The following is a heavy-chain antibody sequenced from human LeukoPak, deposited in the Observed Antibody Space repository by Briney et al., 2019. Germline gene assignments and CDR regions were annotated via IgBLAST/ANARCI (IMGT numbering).Heavy chain of an antibody. CDR2: IYHSGST. V-gene: IGHV4-59*12. CDR1: GGSISSYY. D-gene: IGHD2-2*01. J-gene: IGHJ6*03. Sequence: SETLSLTCTVPGGSISSYYWSWIRQPPGKGLEWIGSIYHSGSTYYNPSLKSRVTISIDTSKNQFSLKLSSVTAADTAVYYCARDSRPLYYYMDVWGKGTTVTVSS. CDR3: ARDSRPLYYYMDV.